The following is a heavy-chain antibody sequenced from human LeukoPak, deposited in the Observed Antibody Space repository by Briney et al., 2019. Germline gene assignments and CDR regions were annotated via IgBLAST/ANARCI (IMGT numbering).Heavy chain of an antibody. CDR2: ISGSGGST. D-gene: IGHD4-17*01. J-gene: IGHJ4*02. CDR1: GFTFSSYA. V-gene: IGHV3-23*01. CDR3: AKVFERRMTTVTDY. Sequence: GGSLRLPCAASGFTFSSYAMSWVRQAPGKGLEWVSAISGSGGSTYYADSVKGRFTISRDNSKNTLYLQMNSLRAEDTAVYYCAKVFERRMTTVTDYWGQGTLVTVSS.